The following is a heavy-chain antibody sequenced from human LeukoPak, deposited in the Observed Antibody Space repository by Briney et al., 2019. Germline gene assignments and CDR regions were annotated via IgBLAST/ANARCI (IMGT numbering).Heavy chain of an antibody. CDR3: ARAPSSGYIPLFDY. J-gene: IGHJ4*02. D-gene: IGHD3-22*01. Sequence: SETLSLTCTVSGGSISSSSYYWGWIRQPPGKGLEWIGSIYYSGSTYYNPSLKSRVTISVDTSKNQFSLKLSSVTAADTAVYYCARAPSSGYIPLFDYWGQGTLVTVSS. V-gene: IGHV4-39*07. CDR1: GGSISSSSYY. CDR2: IYYSGST.